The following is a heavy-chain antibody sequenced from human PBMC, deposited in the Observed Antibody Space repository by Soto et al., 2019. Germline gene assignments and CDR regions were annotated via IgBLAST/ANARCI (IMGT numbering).Heavy chain of an antibody. D-gene: IGHD3-16*01. CDR2: ISDDSSYI. CDR3: ATPYYFNH. J-gene: IGHJ1*01. Sequence: VGFLRLSCAASGFMFSAYTMNWVRQAPGKGLEWLSSISDDSSYIDYADSLRGRFTVSRDNARNSLYLQIDSLGVEDTAVYYCATPYYFNHWGPGTLVTVS. CDR1: GFMFSAYT. V-gene: IGHV3-21*06.